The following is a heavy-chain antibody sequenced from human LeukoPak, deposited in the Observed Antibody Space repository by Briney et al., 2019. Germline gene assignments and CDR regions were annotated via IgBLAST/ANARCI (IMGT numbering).Heavy chain of an antibody. D-gene: IGHD3-22*01. Sequence: GGSLRLSCAASGFTFSSYAMSWVRQARGKGLEWVSGISGSGGSTYYADSVRGRITISRDNSKNTLYLQMNSLRAEDTAVYYCAKDRSYYDSSGYIYYWGQGTLVTVSS. J-gene: IGHJ4*02. CDR2: ISGSGGST. CDR3: AKDRSYYDSSGYIYY. CDR1: GFTFSSYA. V-gene: IGHV3-23*01.